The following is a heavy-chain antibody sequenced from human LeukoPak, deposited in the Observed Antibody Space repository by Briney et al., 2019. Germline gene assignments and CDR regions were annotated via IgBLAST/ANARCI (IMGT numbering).Heavy chain of an antibody. J-gene: IGHJ4*02. D-gene: IGHD5-18*01. CDR2: ISYDGSNK. V-gene: IGHV3-30-3*01. CDR1: GFTFSSYA. Sequence: GRSLRLSCAASGFTFSSYAMHWVRQAPGKGLEWVAVISYDGSNKYYADSVKGRFTISRDNSKNTLYLQMNSLRAEDTAVYYCARDPVDSYGYTVFDYWGQGTLVTVSS. CDR3: ARDPVDSYGYTVFDY.